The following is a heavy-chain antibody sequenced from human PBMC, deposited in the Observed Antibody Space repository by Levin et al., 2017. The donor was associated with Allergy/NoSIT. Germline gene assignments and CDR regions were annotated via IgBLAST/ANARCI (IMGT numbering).Heavy chain of an antibody. Sequence: GESLKISCVAAGFNFRTYGIHWLRQAPGKGLEWVAVMSYDGQTKEYADSVKGRFTISRDNSNNTLFLEMNTLRTEDTAVYYCARDVLPGYGPAWCIDLWGQGTLVTVSS. J-gene: IGHJ4*02. CDR1: GFNFRTYG. CDR3: ARDVLPGYGPAWCIDL. CDR2: MSYDGQTK. D-gene: IGHD2-2*03. V-gene: IGHV3-30*03.